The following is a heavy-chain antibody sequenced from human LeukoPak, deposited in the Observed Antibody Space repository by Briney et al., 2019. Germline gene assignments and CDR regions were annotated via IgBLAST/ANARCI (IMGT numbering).Heavy chain of an antibody. CDR1: GYTFTSYG. CDR2: ISAYNGNT. Sequence: ASVKVSCKASGYTFTSYGISWVRQAPGQGLEWMGWISAYNGNTNYAQKLQGRVTMTTDTSTSTAYMELRRLRSDDTAVYYCARTEYYYDSSGYYLLDYWGQGTLVTVSS. CDR3: ARTEYYYDSSGYYLLDY. J-gene: IGHJ4*02. V-gene: IGHV1-18*01. D-gene: IGHD3-22*01.